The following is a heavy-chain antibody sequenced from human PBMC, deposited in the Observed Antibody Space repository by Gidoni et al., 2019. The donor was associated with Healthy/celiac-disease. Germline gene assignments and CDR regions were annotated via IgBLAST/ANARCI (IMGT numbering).Heavy chain of an antibody. D-gene: IGHD6-19*01. V-gene: IGHV3-23*01. CDR2: TSGSGGST. J-gene: IGHJ4*02. CDR3: AKDSSGAMRFDY. Sequence: GSLRLSCAASGFTFSSYAMSWVRQAPGKGLEWVSATSGSGGSTYYADSVKGRFTISRDNSKNTLYLQMNSLRAEDTAVYYCAKDSSGAMRFDYWGQGTLVTVSS. CDR1: GFTFSSYA.